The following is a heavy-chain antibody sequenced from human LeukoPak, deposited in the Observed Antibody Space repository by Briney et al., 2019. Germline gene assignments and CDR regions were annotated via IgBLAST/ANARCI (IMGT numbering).Heavy chain of an antibody. J-gene: IGHJ4*02. CDR1: RFTFSNYA. CDR2: ISGSGGST. D-gene: IGHD3-22*01. Sequence: GGSLRLSCAASRFTFSNYAMSWVRQAPGKGLEWVSTISGSGGSTYYADSVKGRFTISRDNSKNTLHLQMNSLRAEDTAVYYCAKSAYYDSSGFYREYYFDYWGQGALVTVSS. CDR3: AKSAYYDSSGFYREYYFDY. V-gene: IGHV3-23*01.